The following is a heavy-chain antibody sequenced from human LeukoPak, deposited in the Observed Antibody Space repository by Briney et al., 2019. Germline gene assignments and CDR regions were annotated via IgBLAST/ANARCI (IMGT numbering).Heavy chain of an antibody. V-gene: IGHV4-30-2*01. CDR2: IYDSGST. J-gene: IGHJ6*02. Sequence: SETLSLTCAVSGGSVSGVGYSWRWIRPPAGECLGWVRSIYDSGSTYYNPSRKSRVTISVDRSKNQLSLKLSSVTAADTAVYVCARVWLTMVRGVIRYCYYGMDVWGQGTTVTVSS. D-gene: IGHD3-10*01. CDR1: GGSVSGVGYS. CDR3: ARVWLTMVRGVIRYCYYGMDV.